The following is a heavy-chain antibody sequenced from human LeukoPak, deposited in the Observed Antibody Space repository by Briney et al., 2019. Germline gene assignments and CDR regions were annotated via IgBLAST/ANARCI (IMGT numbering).Heavy chain of an antibody. Sequence: GGSLRLSCAASGFSFSTYAMSWVRQAPGEGVEGVSAISAGGAPIYYADSVKGRFTVSRDNSKNTLYLHMNSLRAEDTAIYYCAKDSGGTYFYYYYYMDVWGKGTTVTVSS. CDR1: GFSFSTYA. CDR2: ISAGGAPI. V-gene: IGHV3-23*01. J-gene: IGHJ6*03. CDR3: AKDSGGTYFYYYYYMDV. D-gene: IGHD1-26*01.